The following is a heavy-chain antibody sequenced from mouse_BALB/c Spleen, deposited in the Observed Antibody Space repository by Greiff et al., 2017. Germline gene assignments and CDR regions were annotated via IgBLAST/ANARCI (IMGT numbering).Heavy chain of an antibody. V-gene: IGHV5-17*02. J-gene: IGHJ4*01. D-gene: IGHD2-12*01. CDR1: GFTFSSFG. CDR2: ISSGSSTI. CDR3: ERSGIRRPDAMDD. Sequence: EVHLVESGGGLVQPGGSRKLSCAASGFTFSSFGMHWVRQAPEKGLEWVAYISSGSSTIYYADTVKGRFTISRDNPKNTLFLQMTSLRSEDTAMYDCERSGIRRPDAMDDWGQGTSVTVSS.